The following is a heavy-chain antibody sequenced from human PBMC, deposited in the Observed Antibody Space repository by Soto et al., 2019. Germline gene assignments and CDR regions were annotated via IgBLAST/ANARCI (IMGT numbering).Heavy chain of an antibody. Sequence: PGGSLRLSCAASGFTFDDYAMHWVRQAPGKGLEWVSGISWNSGSIGYADSVKGRFTISRDNAKNSLYLQMNSLRAEDTALYYCAKDGSGSSSVEPTNFDYWGQGTLVTVSS. CDR2: ISWNSGSI. D-gene: IGHD6-6*01. V-gene: IGHV3-9*01. CDR1: GFTFDDYA. CDR3: AKDGSGSSSVEPTNFDY. J-gene: IGHJ4*02.